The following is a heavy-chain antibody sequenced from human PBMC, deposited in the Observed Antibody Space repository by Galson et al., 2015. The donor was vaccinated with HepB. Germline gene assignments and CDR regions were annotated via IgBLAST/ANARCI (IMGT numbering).Heavy chain of an antibody. Sequence: SLRLSCAASGFTFSSYSMNWVRQAPGKGLEWVSSISSSSSYIYYADSVKGRFTISRDNAKNSLHLQMNSLRAEDTAVYYCASSVVPAAHFDYWGQGTLVTASS. CDR1: GFTFSSYS. CDR2: ISSSSSYI. J-gene: IGHJ4*02. D-gene: IGHD2-2*01. CDR3: ASSVVPAAHFDY. V-gene: IGHV3-21*01.